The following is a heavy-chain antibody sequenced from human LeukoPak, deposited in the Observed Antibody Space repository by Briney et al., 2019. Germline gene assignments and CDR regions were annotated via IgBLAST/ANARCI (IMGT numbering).Heavy chain of an antibody. CDR3: AKGRTSSGWYGVSFDAFDI. Sequence: GGSLRLSCAASGFTFSSYAMSWVRQAPGKGLEWVSAISGSGGSTYYADSVKGRFTISRDNSKNTLYLQMNSLRAEDTAVYYCAKGRTSSGWYGVSFDAFDIWGQGTMVTVSS. CDR1: GFTFSSYA. CDR2: ISGSGGST. D-gene: IGHD6-19*01. V-gene: IGHV3-23*01. J-gene: IGHJ3*02.